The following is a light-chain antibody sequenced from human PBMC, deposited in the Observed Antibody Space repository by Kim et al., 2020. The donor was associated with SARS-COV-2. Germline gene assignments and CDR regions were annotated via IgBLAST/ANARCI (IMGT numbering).Light chain of an antibody. V-gene: IGLV3-1*01. CDR2: EDI. CDR1: NLGDKN. J-gene: IGLJ2*01. Sequence: SGFPGQTAIITCSGNNLGDKNVCWDQQRPGQSPLLVIYEDIKRPSGIPERVSGSNSGNTATLTISGTQAMDEADYYCQAWDSSTVVFGRGTQLTVL. CDR3: QAWDSSTVV.